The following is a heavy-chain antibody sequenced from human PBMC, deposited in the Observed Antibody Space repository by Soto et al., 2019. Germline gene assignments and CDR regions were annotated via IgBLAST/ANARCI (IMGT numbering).Heavy chain of an antibody. V-gene: IGHV1-3*01. CDR1: GYTFTSYA. CDR3: ARDPARTYYYGSGSYFCVLYY. Sequence: QVQLVQSGAEVKKPGASVKVSCKASGYTFTSYAMHWVRQAPGQRLEWMGWINAGNGNTKYSQKFQGRVTITRDPAASTDYMGLSSLRSEDTAVYYCARDPARTYYYGSGSYFCVLYYWGQGTLVTVSS. D-gene: IGHD3-10*01. CDR2: INAGNGNT. J-gene: IGHJ4*02.